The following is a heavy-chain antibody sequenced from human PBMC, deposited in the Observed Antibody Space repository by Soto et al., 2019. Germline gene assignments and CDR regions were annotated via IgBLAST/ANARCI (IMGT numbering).Heavy chain of an antibody. CDR3: ARDRGRYCSSTSCYYYGMDV. V-gene: IGHV1-18*01. D-gene: IGHD2-2*01. Sequence: ASVKVSCKASGYTFTSYGIRWVRQAPGQGLEWMGWISAYNGNTNYAQKLQGRVTMTTDTSTSTAYMELRSLRSDDTAVYYCARDRGRYCSSTSCYYYGMDVWGQGTTVTVS. J-gene: IGHJ6*02. CDR2: ISAYNGNT. CDR1: GYTFTSYG.